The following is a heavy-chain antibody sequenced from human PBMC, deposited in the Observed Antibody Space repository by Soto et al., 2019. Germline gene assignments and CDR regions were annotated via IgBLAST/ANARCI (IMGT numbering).Heavy chain of an antibody. Sequence: AGSLRLSCAASGFTFSTYAMSWVRQAPGKGLEWVSAISAGGGNTSYADSVKGRFTISRDNSKNTLYLQMNSPRAEDTALYYCAKLQVSSWYSYSWGQGTLVTVSS. CDR1: GFTFSTYA. CDR3: AKLQVSSWYSYS. J-gene: IGHJ4*02. CDR2: ISAGGGNT. V-gene: IGHV3-23*01.